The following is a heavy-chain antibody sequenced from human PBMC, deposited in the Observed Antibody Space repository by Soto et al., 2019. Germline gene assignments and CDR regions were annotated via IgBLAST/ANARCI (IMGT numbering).Heavy chain of an antibody. CDR1: GFSFRTFG. J-gene: IGHJ3*01. CDR3: ARDDAFGNENAFDL. D-gene: IGHD1-1*01. V-gene: IGHV3-33*01. Sequence: QVQLVESGGVLVQPGTSLRLSCEVSGFSFRTFGFHWVRQPPGKGLQWVAVISPKGHSDSVEGRFTISRDNSKDTLYLERNDLRAEDTAIYYCARDDAFGNENAFDLWGQGTMVTVS. CDR2: ISPK.